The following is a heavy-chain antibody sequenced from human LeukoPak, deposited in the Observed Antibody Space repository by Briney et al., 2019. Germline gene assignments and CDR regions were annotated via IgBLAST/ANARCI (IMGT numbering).Heavy chain of an antibody. Sequence: PGGSLRLSCAASGFIFRTYGMHWVRQAPGKGLEWVANIKPDGGEKYYVDSVEGRFTISRDNAKNSLYLQMDSLRAEDTAVYYCARDGYGWNNLDWWGQGTLVTVSS. CDR3: ARDGYGWNNLDW. CDR1: GFIFRTYG. CDR2: IKPDGGEK. V-gene: IGHV3-7*01. J-gene: IGHJ4*02. D-gene: IGHD1/OR15-1a*01.